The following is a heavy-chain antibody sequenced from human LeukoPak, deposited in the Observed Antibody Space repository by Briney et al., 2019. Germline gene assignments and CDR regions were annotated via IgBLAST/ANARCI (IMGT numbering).Heavy chain of an antibody. V-gene: IGHV4-59*12. J-gene: IGHJ6*03. Sequence: SETLSLTCTVSGGSISSYYWSWIRQPPGKGLEWIGYIYYSGSTNYNPSLKSRVAISVDTSKNQFSLKLSSVTAADTAVYYCARVVPAAIFYYYYYMDVWGKGTTVTVSS. CDR1: GGSISSYY. CDR3: ARVVPAAIFYYYYYMDV. D-gene: IGHD2-2*01. CDR2: IYYSGST.